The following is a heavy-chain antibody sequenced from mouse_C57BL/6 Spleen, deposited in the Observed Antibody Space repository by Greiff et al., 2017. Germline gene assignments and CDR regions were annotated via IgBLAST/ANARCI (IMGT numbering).Heavy chain of an antibody. J-gene: IGHJ2*01. D-gene: IGHD2-4*01. Sequence: EVQLVESGGDFVKPGGSLKLSCAASGFTFSSYGMSWVRQTPDKRLEWVATISSGGMYTYYPDSVKGRFTISRDNAKNTLYLQMSSLKSEDTAMYDCASQGDYELVSDYWGQGNTLTVSA. CDR3: ASQGDYELVSDY. CDR1: GFTFSSYG. V-gene: IGHV5-6*01. CDR2: ISSGGMYT.